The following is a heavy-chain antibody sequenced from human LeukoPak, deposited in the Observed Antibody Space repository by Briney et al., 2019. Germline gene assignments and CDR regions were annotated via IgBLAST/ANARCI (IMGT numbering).Heavy chain of an antibody. CDR1: GFSVTGKD. CDR2: VCGDGKT. Sequence: GGSLRLSCAASGFSVTGKDVSWVRQAPGKGLEWVSVVCGDGKTYYADSVKGRFTISRDNSKNTLYLQMNSLRAEDTAVYYCAKSQEYSGYDPRVWGQGTLVTVSS. V-gene: IGHV3-53*01. CDR3: AKSQEYSGYDPRV. J-gene: IGHJ4*02. D-gene: IGHD5-12*01.